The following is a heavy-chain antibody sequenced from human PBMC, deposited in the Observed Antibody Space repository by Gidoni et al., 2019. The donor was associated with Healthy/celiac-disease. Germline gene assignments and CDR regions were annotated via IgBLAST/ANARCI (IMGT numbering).Heavy chain of an antibody. CDR2: ISWNSGSI. V-gene: IGHV3-9*01. CDR1: GFTFDDYA. Sequence: EVQLVESGGGLVQPGRSLRLSCAASGFTFDDYAMHWVRQAPGKGLEWVSGISWNSGSIGYADSVKGRFTISRDNAKNSLYLQMNSLRAEDTALYYCAKARDGYMPDAFDIWGQGTMVTVSS. CDR3: AKARDGYMPDAFDI. D-gene: IGHD5-12*01. J-gene: IGHJ3*02.